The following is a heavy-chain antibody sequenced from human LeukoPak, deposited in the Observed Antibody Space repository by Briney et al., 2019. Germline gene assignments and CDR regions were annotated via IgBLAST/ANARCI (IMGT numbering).Heavy chain of an antibody. V-gene: IGHV3-33*01. CDR1: GFTFSSYG. D-gene: IGHD3-16*01. Sequence: GGSLRLCCAASGFTFSSYGMHWVRQAPGKGLEWVSLIWYDGSNKYYADSVRGRFTISRDNSKNTLYLQMNSLRAEDTAVYYCARDWGKGDYWGQGTLVTVSS. CDR3: ARDWGKGDY. J-gene: IGHJ4*02. CDR2: IWYDGSNK.